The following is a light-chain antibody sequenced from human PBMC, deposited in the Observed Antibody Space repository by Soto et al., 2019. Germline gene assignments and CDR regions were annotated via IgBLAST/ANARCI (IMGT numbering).Light chain of an antibody. CDR3: SSYTGSTTDV. V-gene: IGLV2-14*03. CDR1: SSDVGAYNY. Sequence: QSVLTQPASVSGSPGQSITISCTGTSSDVGAYNYVSWYQQHPGKAPKLMIYDVNNRPSGVSNCFSGSKSGNTASLTISGLQAGDEADYYCSSYTGSTTDVFGAGTKVTVL. J-gene: IGLJ1*01. CDR2: DVN.